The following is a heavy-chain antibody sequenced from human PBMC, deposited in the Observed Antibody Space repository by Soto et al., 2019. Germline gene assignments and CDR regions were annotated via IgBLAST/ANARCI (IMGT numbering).Heavy chain of an antibody. Sequence: QVQLQESGPGLVKPSQTLSLTCTVSGGSISSGGYYWSWIRQHPGKGLEWIGYIYYSGSTYYNPSLKSRVNITVDTSKNQFSLELSSGTGADTGGYYRWGLGCRIFEWLTSLGYWGQGALVTVSS. D-gene: IGHD3-3*01. CDR2: IYYSGST. CDR3: WGLGCRIFEWLTSLGY. V-gene: IGHV4-31*03. CDR1: GGSISSGGYY. J-gene: IGHJ4*02.